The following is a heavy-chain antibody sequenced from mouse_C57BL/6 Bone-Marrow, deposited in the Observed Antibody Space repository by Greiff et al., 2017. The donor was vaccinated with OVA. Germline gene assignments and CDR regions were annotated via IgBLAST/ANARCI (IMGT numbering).Heavy chain of an antibody. CDR2: IDPNSGGT. J-gene: IGHJ3*01. Sequence: QVQLQQPGAELVKPGASVKLSCTASGYTFTSYWMHWVKQRPGRGLEWIGRIDPNSGGTKYNEKFKGKATLTVDKPSSTAYMQLSSLTSEDSAVYYCARSLYYFFAYWGQGTLVTVSA. V-gene: IGHV1-72*01. CDR1: GYTFTSYW. CDR3: ARSLYYFFAY. D-gene: IGHD1-1*01.